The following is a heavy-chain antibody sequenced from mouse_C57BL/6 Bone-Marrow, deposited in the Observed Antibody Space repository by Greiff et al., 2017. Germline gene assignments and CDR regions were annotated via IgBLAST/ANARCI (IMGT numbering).Heavy chain of an antibody. J-gene: IGHJ3*01. CDR2: IWTGGGT. CDR3: ARTYGNSFSFAY. Sequence: VQLVESGPCLVAPSQSLSITCPVSGFSLPSYAIRLVRQPPGKGLEWLGVIWTGGGTNYNSALKSRLSISQDNSKSQVFLKMNSLQTDDTARYYCARTYGNSFSFAYWGQGTLVTVSA. V-gene: IGHV2-9-1*01. CDR1: GFSLPSYA. D-gene: IGHD2-1*01.